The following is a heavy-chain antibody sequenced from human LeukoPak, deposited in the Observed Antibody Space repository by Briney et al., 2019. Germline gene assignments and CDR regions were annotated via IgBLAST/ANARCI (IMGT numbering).Heavy chain of an antibody. V-gene: IGHV1-69*05. CDR3: ASIVAGATLDAFDI. D-gene: IGHD1-26*01. Sequence: GASVKVSCKASGGTFSSYAISWVRQAPGQGLEWMGGIIPIFGTANYAQKFQGRVTITTDESTSTAYMELSSLRSEDTAVYYCASIVAGATLDAFDIWGQGTMVTVSS. J-gene: IGHJ3*02. CDR1: GGTFSSYA. CDR2: IIPIFGTA.